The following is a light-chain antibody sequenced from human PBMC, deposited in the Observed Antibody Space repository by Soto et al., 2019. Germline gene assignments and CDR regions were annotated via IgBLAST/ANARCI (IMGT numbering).Light chain of an antibody. Sequence: EIVLTQSPGTLSLSPGEGATLSCRASQSVSSNYLAWYQKKPGQAPRLLIFGASNRASDIPDRFSGSGSGPDFTLTIIRLEPEDVAVYYCEQYGSSPPYTFGQGTKLEIK. CDR1: QSVSSNY. CDR2: GAS. J-gene: IGKJ2*01. CDR3: EQYGSSPPYT. V-gene: IGKV3-20*01.